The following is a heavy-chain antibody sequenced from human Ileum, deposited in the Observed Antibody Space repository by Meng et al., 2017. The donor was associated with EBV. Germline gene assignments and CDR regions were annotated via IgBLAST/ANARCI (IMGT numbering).Heavy chain of an antibody. J-gene: IGHJ4*02. D-gene: IGHD6-19*01. CDR1: GGSISSGNW. CDR3: ASFPPPGKQWLVTDY. Sequence: QLQRPGPGLVKPSGTLSLPCAVSGGSISSGNWWSWVRQPPGKGLEWIGEIYHSGSTNYNPSLKSRVTISVDKSKNQFSLKLSSVTAADTAVYYCASFPPPGKQWLVTDYWGQGTLVTVSS. CDR2: IYHSGST. V-gene: IGHV4-4*02.